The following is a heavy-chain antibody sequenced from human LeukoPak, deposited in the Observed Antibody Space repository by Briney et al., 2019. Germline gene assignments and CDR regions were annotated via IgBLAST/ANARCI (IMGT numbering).Heavy chain of an antibody. D-gene: IGHD3-16*01. CDR2: ISSGGSST. CDR3: AREIPGLRLGELRN. CDR1: GFTFSTYA. J-gene: IGHJ4*02. Sequence: GGSLRLSCAASGFTFSTYAMSWVRQAPGKGLEWVSAISSGGSSTYYADSVKGRFTISRDNSKNTLYLQMNNLRAEDTAVYYCAREIPGLRLGELRNWGQGTLVTVSS. V-gene: IGHV3-23*01.